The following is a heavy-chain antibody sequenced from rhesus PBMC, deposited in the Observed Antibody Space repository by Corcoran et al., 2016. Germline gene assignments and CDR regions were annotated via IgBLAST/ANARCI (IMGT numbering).Heavy chain of an antibody. CDR3: ARATVGTAIGDY. CDR2: FGGSSGST. V-gene: IGHV4-165*01. J-gene: IGHJ4*01. D-gene: IGHD5-24*01. Sequence: QVQLQESGPGLVKPSETLSLTCAVSGCSLSRSWWGWVRPPPGKGLEWIGYFGGSSGSTYYYPSLKSRVTISTDTSKNQFSLKLSSVTAADTAVYYCARATVGTAIGDYWGQGVLVTVSS. CDR1: GCSLSRSW.